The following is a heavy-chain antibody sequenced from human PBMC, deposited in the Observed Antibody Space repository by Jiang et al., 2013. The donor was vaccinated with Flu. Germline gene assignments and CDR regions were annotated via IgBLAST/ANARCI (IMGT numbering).Heavy chain of an antibody. CDR3: ARTTHMTSVTTDDF. V-gene: IGHV1-69*04. J-gene: IGHJ4*01. CDR2: IIPVLGMT. D-gene: IGHD4-17*01. CDR1: GGTFFNYA. Sequence: SGAEVKKPGSSVRVSCKASGGTFFNYAVYWVRQAPGHGLEWMGRIIPVLGMTNYAQTLQGRLTITADKSTTTAYMDLNSLRIEDTAVYYCARTTHMTSVTTDDFWG.